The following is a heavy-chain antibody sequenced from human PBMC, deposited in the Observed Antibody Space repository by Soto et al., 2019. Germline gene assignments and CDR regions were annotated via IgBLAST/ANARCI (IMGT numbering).Heavy chain of an antibody. Sequence: QVQLQQWGAGLLKPSETLSLTCAVYGGSFSGYYWSWIRQPPGTGLEWIGEINQSGSTKYNPSLKRRVTIQVNTARNQCTLKLTPVTAADTAVYYGARDKITGLFDYWGQGTLVTVSS. CDR1: GGSFSGYY. V-gene: IGHV4-34*01. J-gene: IGHJ4*02. CDR2: INQSGST. CDR3: ARDKITGLFDY. D-gene: IGHD2-8*02.